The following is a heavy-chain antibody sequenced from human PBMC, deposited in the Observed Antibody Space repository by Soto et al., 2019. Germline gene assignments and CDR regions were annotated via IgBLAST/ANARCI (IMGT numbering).Heavy chain of an antibody. CDR2: ISYSGST. CDR3: ARSAQWDGFDP. D-gene: IGHD2-8*01. Sequence: QVQLQESGPGLVRPSQTLSLTCTVSAGSISTFNYYWSWIRQHPEKGLEWIGYISYSGSTFYHSVLKSRVTISLDTSKKQFSLTLTAVTAAYTAVYYCARSAQWDGFDPWGQGTMVTVSS. CDR1: AGSISTFNYY. V-gene: IGHV4-31*03. J-gene: IGHJ3*01.